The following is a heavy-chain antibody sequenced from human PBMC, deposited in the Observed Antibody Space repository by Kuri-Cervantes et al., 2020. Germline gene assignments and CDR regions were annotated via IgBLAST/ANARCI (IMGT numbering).Heavy chain of an antibody. J-gene: IGHJ6*03. CDR2: ISAYNGNT. V-gene: IGHV1-18*01. D-gene: IGHD4-17*01. Sequence: ASVKVSCKASGYTFTSYGISWVRQAPGQGLEWMGWISAYNGNTNYAQKFQGRVTITRDTSASTAYMELSSLRSEDTAVYYCARGRDSMVTTGYYYYMDVWGKGTTVTVSS. CDR1: GYTFTSYG. CDR3: ARGRDSMVTTGYYYYMDV.